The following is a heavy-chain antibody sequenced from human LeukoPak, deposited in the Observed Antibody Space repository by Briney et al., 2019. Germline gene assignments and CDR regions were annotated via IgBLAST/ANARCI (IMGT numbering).Heavy chain of an antibody. D-gene: IGHD4-17*01. CDR3: ASKLTSGY. CDR1: GFTVTSNY. Sequence: GGSLRLSCVVSGFTVTSNYMSWVRQAPGKGLEWVSVIYSGGTTNYADSVKGRVTVYRDNSKNTLHLQMSTLRAEDTAVYYCASKLTSGYWGQGTLVTVSS. CDR2: IYSGGTT. V-gene: IGHV3-66*01. J-gene: IGHJ4*02.